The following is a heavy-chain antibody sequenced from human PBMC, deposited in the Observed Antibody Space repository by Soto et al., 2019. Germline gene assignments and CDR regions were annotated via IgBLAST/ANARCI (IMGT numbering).Heavy chain of an antibody. Sequence: ASAKVSCKASGYTFTSYGISWVRQAPGQGLEWMGWISAYNGNTNYVQKLQGRVTMTTDTSTSTAYMELRSLRSDDTAVYYCARGNVLMVYAMSASWFDPWGQGTLVTVSS. CDR2: ISAYNGNT. CDR3: ARGNVLMVYAMSASWFDP. J-gene: IGHJ5*02. D-gene: IGHD2-8*01. V-gene: IGHV1-18*01. CDR1: GYTFTSYG.